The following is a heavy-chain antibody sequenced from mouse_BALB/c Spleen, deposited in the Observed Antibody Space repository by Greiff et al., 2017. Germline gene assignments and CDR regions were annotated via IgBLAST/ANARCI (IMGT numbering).Heavy chain of an antibody. CDR2: IRSKSNNYAT. Sequence: EVQGVESGGGLVQPKGSLKLSCAASGFTFNTYAMNWVRQAPGKGLEWVARIRSKSNNYATYYADSVKDRFTISRDDSQSMLYLQMNNLKTEDTAMYYCVRQGDYGSFAYWGQGTLVTVSA. D-gene: IGHD2-4*01. J-gene: IGHJ3*01. CDR1: GFTFNTYA. CDR3: VRQGDYGSFAY. V-gene: IGHV10-1*02.